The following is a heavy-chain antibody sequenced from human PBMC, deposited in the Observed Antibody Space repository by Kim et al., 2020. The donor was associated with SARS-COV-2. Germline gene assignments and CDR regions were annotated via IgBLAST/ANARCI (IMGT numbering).Heavy chain of an antibody. V-gene: IGHV3-9*01. D-gene: IGHD6-13*01. Sequence: GGSLRLSCAASGFTFDDYAMHWVRQAPGKGLEWVSGISWNSGSIGYADSVKGRFTISRDNAKNSLYLQMNSLRAEDTALYYCAKAAGYSSSWPNFDYWG. CDR2: ISWNSGSI. CDR3: AKAAGYSSSWPNFDY. CDR1: GFTFDDYA. J-gene: IGHJ4*01.